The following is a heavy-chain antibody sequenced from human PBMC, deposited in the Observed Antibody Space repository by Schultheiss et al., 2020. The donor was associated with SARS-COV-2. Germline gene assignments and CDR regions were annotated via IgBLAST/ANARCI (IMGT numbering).Heavy chain of an antibody. CDR1: GFTFSSYG. D-gene: IGHD2-2*01. V-gene: IGHV3-30*03. CDR3: ARSKYCSSTSCYPPHYYYGMDV. CDR2: ISYDGSNK. J-gene: IGHJ6*02. Sequence: GGSLRLSCAASGFTFSSYGMHWVRQAPGKGLEWVAVISYDGSNKYYADSVKGRFTISRDNAKNTLYLQMNSLRAEDTAVYYCARSKYCSSTSCYPPHYYYGMDVWGQGTTVTVSS.